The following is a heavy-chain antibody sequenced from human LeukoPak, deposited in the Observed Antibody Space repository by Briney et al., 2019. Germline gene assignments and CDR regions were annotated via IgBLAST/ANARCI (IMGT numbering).Heavy chain of an antibody. CDR3: ARRISIRMGGYNYGPFDS. CDR1: GFTFSSYA. Sequence: GGSLRLSCAASGFTFSSYAMHWVRQAPGKGLEYVSAISSNGGSTYYANSVKGRFTVSRDNVMSSLYLQMSSLTAEDTAVYYCARRISIRMGGYNYGPFDSWGQGTLVTVSA. J-gene: IGHJ4*02. CDR2: ISSNGGST. V-gene: IGHV3-64*01. D-gene: IGHD5-18*01.